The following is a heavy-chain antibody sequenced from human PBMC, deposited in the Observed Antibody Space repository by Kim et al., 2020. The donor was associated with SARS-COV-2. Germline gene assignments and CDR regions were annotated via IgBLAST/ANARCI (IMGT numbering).Heavy chain of an antibody. CDR3: AKDLDCSGGSCYRGYSYGPGY. V-gene: IGHV3-30*18. D-gene: IGHD2-15*01. Sequence: GGSLRLSCAASGFTFSSYGMHWVRQAPGKGLEWVAVISYDGSNKYYADSVKGRFTISRDNSKNTLYLQMNSLRAEDTAVYYCAKDLDCSGGSCYRGYSYGPGYWGQGTLVTVSS. J-gene: IGHJ4*02. CDR1: GFTFSSYG. CDR2: ISYDGSNK.